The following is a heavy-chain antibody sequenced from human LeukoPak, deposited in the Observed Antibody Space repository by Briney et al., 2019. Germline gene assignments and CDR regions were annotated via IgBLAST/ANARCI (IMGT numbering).Heavy chain of an antibody. D-gene: IGHD6-13*01. Sequence: PGGSLRLSCAASGFTFSSYGMHWVRQAPGKGLEWVAVISYDGSNKYYADSVKGRFTISRDDSKNTLYLQMNSLRAEDTAVYYCAKEQQLVHWSANWFDPWGQGTLVTVSS. CDR2: ISYDGSNK. CDR1: GFTFSSYG. CDR3: AKEQQLVHWSANWFDP. J-gene: IGHJ5*02. V-gene: IGHV3-30*18.